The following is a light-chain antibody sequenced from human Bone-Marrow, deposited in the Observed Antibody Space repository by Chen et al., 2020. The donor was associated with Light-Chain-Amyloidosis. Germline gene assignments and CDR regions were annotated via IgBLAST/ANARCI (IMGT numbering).Light chain of an antibody. V-gene: IGLV3-25*03. Sequence: SYELTQPPSVSLSPGQTARITCSGDDLPTKYAYWYQQKPGQAPVLVIHRDTSRPSGISERFSGSSSGTTATLTISGVHAEDDADYHCQSADSSGTYEVIFGGGTKLTVL. CDR2: RDT. J-gene: IGLJ2*01. CDR3: QSADSSGTYEVI. CDR1: DLPTKY.